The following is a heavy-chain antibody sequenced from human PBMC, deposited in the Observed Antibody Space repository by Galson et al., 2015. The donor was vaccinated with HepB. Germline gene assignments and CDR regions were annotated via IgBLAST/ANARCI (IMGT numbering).Heavy chain of an antibody. CDR1: GYTFTSYG. J-gene: IGHJ4*02. CDR3: VRVSTVVIGRGYYFED. Sequence: SVKVSCKAPGYTFTSYGISWVRQATGQGLEWMGWMNPNSGNTGFAQKFQGRVTLTRSLSISTAYMELSSLRSEDTAVYYCVRVSTVVIGRGYYFEDWGQGTLVTVSS. V-gene: IGHV1-8*02. CDR2: MNPNSGNT. D-gene: IGHD4-23*01.